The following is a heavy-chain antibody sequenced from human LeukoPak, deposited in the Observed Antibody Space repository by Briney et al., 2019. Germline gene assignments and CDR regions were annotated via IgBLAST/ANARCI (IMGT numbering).Heavy chain of an antibody. CDR2: IKQDGSEK. CDR1: GFTFSSYW. Sequence: PGGSLRLSCAASGFTFSSYWMSWVRQAPGKWLEWVANIKQDGSEKYYVDSVKGRFTISRDNAKNSLYLQMNSLRAEDTAVYYCARSPSTIFGVVISSEGYFDYWGQGTLVTVSS. V-gene: IGHV3-7*01. CDR3: ARSPSTIFGVVISSEGYFDY. J-gene: IGHJ4*02. D-gene: IGHD3-3*01.